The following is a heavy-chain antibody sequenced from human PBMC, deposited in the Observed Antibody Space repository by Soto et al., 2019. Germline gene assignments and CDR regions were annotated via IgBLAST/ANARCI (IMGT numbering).Heavy chain of an antibody. Sequence: PGGSLRLSCAASRFIFSNYAMTWVRRAPGKGLEWVSSITDSGSNTFYTDSVQGRFTISRDNFKNMLYLQMDSLRADDTAVYYCASSVRPTSSGYWGQGFLVTVSS. V-gene: IGHV3-23*01. CDR1: RFIFSNYA. CDR2: ITDSGSNT. J-gene: IGHJ4*02. CDR3: ASSVRPTSSGY. D-gene: IGHD6-6*01.